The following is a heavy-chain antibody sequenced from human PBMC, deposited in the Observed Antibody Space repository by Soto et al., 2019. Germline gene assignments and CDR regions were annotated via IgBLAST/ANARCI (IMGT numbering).Heavy chain of an antibody. V-gene: IGHV1-2*04. D-gene: IGHD3-3*01. CDR1: GYTFTGYY. CDR2: INPNSGGT. Sequence: ASVKVSCKASGYTFTGYYMHWVRQAPGQGLEWMGWINPNSGGTNYAQKFQGWVTMTRDTSISTAYMELSRLRSDDTAVYYCARVGSEPSRRPYDHKGDYYGMDVWGQGTTVTVSS. J-gene: IGHJ6*02. CDR3: ARVGSEPSRRPYDHKGDYYGMDV.